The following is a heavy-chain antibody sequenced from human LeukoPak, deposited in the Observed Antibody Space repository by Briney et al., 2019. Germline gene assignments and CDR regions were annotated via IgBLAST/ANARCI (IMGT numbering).Heavy chain of an antibody. CDR1: GFIFSSYG. Sequence: PGGSLRLSCAASGFIFSSYGMHWVRQAPGKGLEWVAVVWYDGSNKYYADSVKGRFTISRDNSKYTLYLQMNSLRAEDTAVYYCVKDPGRDSSGWYAFWGQGTLVTVSS. J-gene: IGHJ5*01. CDR3: VKDPGRDSSGWYAF. D-gene: IGHD6-19*01. CDR2: VWYDGSNK. V-gene: IGHV3-33*06.